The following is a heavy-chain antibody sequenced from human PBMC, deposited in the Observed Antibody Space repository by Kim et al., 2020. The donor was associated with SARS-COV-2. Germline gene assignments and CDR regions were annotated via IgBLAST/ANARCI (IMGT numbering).Heavy chain of an antibody. V-gene: IGHV3-9*01. D-gene: IGHD2-2*01. CDR2: ISWNSGSI. J-gene: IGHJ6*02. Sequence: GGSLRLSCAASGFTFGDYAMHWVRQAPGKGLEWVSGISWNSGSIGYADSVKGRFTISRDNAKNSLYLQMNSLRAEDTALYYCAKDNPGGVGYCSSTSCYRGTYYYYGMDVWGQGTTVTVSS. CDR3: AKDNPGGVGYCSSTSCYRGTYYYYGMDV. CDR1: GFTFGDYA.